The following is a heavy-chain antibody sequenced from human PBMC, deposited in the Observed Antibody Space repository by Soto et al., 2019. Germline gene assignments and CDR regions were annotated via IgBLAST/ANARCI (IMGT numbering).Heavy chain of an antibody. Sequence: GGSLRLSCAASGLTFSYVWINWVRQAPGKGLEWVGRIKSKTDGGTADYSAPVKGRFTISRDDSKNTLYLQMNSLKIEDTAVYYCTTWGNGMDVWGQGTTVTVSS. V-gene: IGHV3-15*01. CDR3: TTWGNGMDV. D-gene: IGHD3-16*01. J-gene: IGHJ6*02. CDR2: IKSKTDGGTA. CDR1: GLTFSYVW.